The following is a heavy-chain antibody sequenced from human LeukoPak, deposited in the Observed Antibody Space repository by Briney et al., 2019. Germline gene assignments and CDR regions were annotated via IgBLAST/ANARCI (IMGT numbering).Heavy chain of an antibody. D-gene: IGHD2-2*01. J-gene: IGHJ6*02. V-gene: IGHV4-31*03. CDR2: IFYTGRT. CDR3: ARGGCGTSCNFDFYYYVMDV. CDR1: GDSISSGGYY. Sequence: SETLSLTCTDSGDSISSGGYYWSWIRQPPGKGLEWVGYIFYTGRTYYSPSLKSRVTISVDTSKNQFSLKLSSVTAADTAVYYCARGGCGTSCNFDFYYYVMDVWGQGTTVTVSS.